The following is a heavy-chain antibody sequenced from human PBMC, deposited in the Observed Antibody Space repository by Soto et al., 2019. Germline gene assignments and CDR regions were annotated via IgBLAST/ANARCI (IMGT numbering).Heavy chain of an antibody. Sequence: PGGSLRLSCAASGFTFSSYGMHWVRQAPGKGLEWVAVISYDGSNKYYADSVKGRFTISRDNSKNTLYLQMNSLRAEDTAVYYCAKGHRYSSGWAPYYFDYWGQGTLVTVSS. D-gene: IGHD6-19*01. J-gene: IGHJ4*02. CDR1: GFTFSSYG. CDR3: AKGHRYSSGWAPYYFDY. V-gene: IGHV3-30*18. CDR2: ISYDGSNK.